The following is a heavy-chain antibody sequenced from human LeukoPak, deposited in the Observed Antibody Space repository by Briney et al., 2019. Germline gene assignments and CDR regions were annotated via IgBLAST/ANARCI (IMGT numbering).Heavy chain of an antibody. CDR2: VDPSNDET. Sequence: ASVKVSCKASGYTFTDHSIHWVRQAPGQGLEWMGYVDPSNDETNYAPKFHDRVTMTGDTSIRTAYMELSRLTSDDTAVYYCARSLFVAFTDWGQGTLVIVSS. J-gene: IGHJ4*02. CDR1: GYTFTDHS. CDR3: ARSLFVAFTD. D-gene: IGHD2-21*01. V-gene: IGHV1-2*02.